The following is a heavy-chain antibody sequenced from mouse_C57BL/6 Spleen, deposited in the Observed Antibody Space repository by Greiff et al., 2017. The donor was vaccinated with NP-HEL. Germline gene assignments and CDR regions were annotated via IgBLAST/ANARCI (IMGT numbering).Heavy chain of an antibody. CDR1: GYTFTSYW. V-gene: IGHV1-64*01. D-gene: IGHD1-1*01. CDR2: IHPNSGST. Sequence: QVQLQQPGAELVKPGASVKLSCKASGYTFTSYWMHWVKQRPGQGLEWIGMIHPNSGSTNYNEKFKSKATMTVDKSSRTAYMPLSSLTSEDSAVYYCSSSFITGYFDVWGTGTTVTVSS. CDR3: SSSFITGYFDV. J-gene: IGHJ1*03.